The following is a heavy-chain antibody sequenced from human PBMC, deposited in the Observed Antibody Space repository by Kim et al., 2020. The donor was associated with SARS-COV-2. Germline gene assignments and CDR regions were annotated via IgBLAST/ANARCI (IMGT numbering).Heavy chain of an antibody. CDR2: ISSSSSYT. D-gene: IGHD3-16*02. CDR3: ARVGYDYVWGSYRDYYYYCGMVF. J-gene: IGHJ6*02. CDR1: GFTFSDYY. V-gene: IGHV3-11*05. Sequence: GGSLRLSCAASGFTFSDYYMSWIRQAPGKGLEWVSYISSSSSYTNYADSVKGRFTISRDNAKNSLYLQMNSLRAEDTAVYYCARVGYDYVWGSYRDYYYYCGMVFWGQGTTVTVSS.